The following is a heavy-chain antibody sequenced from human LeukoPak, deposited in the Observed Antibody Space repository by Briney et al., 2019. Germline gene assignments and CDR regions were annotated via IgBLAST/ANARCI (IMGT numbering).Heavy chain of an antibody. V-gene: IGHV3-23*01. CDR1: GFTFSSYA. CDR2: ISGSGGST. Sequence: GGSMRLSCAASGFTFSSYAMSWVRQAPGKGLEWVSAISGSGGSTYYADSVKGRFTISRDNSKNTLYLQMNSLRAEDTAVYYCALGGMITFGGVIVDYFDYWGQGTLVTVSS. J-gene: IGHJ4*02. CDR3: ALGGMITFGGVIVDYFDY. D-gene: IGHD3-16*02.